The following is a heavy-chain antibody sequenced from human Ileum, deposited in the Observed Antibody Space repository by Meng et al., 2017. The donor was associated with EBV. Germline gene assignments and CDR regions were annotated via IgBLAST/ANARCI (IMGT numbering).Heavy chain of an antibody. D-gene: IGHD6-13*01. Sequence: VHLVQSGSEFKKPGASVKVSCKASGYTFTRNAINWVRQAPGQGLEWMGWISTNTGNPTYAQGFAGRFVFSLDTSVSTAYLQISGLKAEDTAIYYCARDSGYTRSWSGDYWGQGTLVTVSS. V-gene: IGHV7-4-1*02. J-gene: IGHJ4*02. CDR3: ARDSGYTRSWSGDY. CDR2: ISTNTGNP. CDR1: GYTFTRNA.